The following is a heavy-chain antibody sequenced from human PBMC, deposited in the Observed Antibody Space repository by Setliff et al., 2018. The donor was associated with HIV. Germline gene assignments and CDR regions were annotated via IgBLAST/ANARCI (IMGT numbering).Heavy chain of an antibody. D-gene: IGHD6-13*01. V-gene: IGHV1-69-2*01. CDR3: AGRTAGNWFDP. CDR1: GYTFTDYY. Sequence: ASVKVSCKASGYTFTDYYMHWVQQAPGKGLEWMGRVDPEDGETIYAEKFQVRVTITADTSTDTAYMELSSLRAEDTAVYYCAGRTAGNWFDPWGQGTLVTVSS. CDR2: VDPEDGET. J-gene: IGHJ5*02.